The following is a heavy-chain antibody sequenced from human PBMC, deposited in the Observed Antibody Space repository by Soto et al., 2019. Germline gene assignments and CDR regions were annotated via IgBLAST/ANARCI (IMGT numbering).Heavy chain of an antibody. J-gene: IGHJ4*02. Sequence: GESLKISCKVSGYSFASQWISWVRQVPGKGQEWMGRIDLCEFYTTYNPSFQGHVTFSADKSITTAYLQWRSLEASDTAIYYCATQGLTTYYFGYWGQGTLVTVSS. CDR1: GYSFASQW. V-gene: IGHV5-10-1*01. CDR2: IDLCEFYT. CDR3: ATQGLTTYYFGY.